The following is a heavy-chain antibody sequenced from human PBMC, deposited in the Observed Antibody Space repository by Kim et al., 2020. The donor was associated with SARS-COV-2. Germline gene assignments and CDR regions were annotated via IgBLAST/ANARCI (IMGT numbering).Heavy chain of an antibody. Sequence: SETLSLTCTVSGGSISSSSYYWGWIRQPPGKGLEWIGSIYYSGSTYYNPSLKSRVTISVDTSKNQFSLKLSSVTAADTAVYYCARDPPASEIQLWGQGTLVTVSS. CDR1: GGSISSSSYY. V-gene: IGHV4-39*07. D-gene: IGHD5-18*01. J-gene: IGHJ4*02. CDR2: IYYSGST. CDR3: ARDPPASEIQL.